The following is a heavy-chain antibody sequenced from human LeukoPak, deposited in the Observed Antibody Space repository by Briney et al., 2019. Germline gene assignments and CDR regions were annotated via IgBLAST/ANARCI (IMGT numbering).Heavy chain of an antibody. Sequence: GGSLRLSCAASGFTFSSYEMNWVRQAPGKGLEWVSYISSSGSTIYYADSVKGRFTISRDNAKNSLYLQMNSLRAEDTAVYYCARRAGGYSHPYDYWGQGILVTVSS. J-gene: IGHJ4*02. V-gene: IGHV3-48*03. CDR1: GFTFSSYE. D-gene: IGHD4-23*01. CDR2: ISSSGSTI. CDR3: ARRAGGYSHPYDY.